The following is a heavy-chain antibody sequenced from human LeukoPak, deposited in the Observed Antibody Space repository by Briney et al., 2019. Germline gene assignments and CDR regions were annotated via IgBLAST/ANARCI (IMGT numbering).Heavy chain of an antibody. V-gene: IGHV3-74*01. D-gene: IGHD5-18*01. CDR2: INSDGSST. J-gene: IGHJ4*02. CDR1: GFTFSRYW. CDR3: ARASSRGYSYGQDY. Sequence: GGSLRLSCAASGFTFSRYWMHWVRQAPGKGLVWVSRINSDGSSTSYADSVKGRFTISRDNAKNSLYLQMNSLRAEDTAVYYCARASSRGYSYGQDYWGQGTLVTVSS.